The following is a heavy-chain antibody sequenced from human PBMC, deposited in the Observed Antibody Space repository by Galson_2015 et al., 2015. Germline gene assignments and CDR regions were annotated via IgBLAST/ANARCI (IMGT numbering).Heavy chain of an antibody. CDR3: AKNALPNSVSCLDY. CDR1: GFTFSSYA. D-gene: IGHD1-26*01. V-gene: IGHV3-23*01. Sequence: SLRLSCAASGFTFSSYAMSWVRQAPGKGLEWVSGLSASGTTTFYADSVKGRVTISRDQSKNTLYLQMNSLRAEDTAVYYCAKNALPNSVSCLDYWGRGTLVAVSS. CDR2: LSASGTTT. J-gene: IGHJ4*02.